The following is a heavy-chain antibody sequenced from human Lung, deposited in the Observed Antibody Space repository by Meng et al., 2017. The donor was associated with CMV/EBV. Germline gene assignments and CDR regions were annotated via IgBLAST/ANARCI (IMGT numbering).Heavy chain of an antibody. J-gene: IGHJ4*02. V-gene: IGHV3-23*01. CDR1: GFTFSSYA. CDR3: ARQLGLFDY. CDR2: ISGSGGST. D-gene: IGHD6-6*01. Sequence: GESXKISCAASGFTFSSYAMSWVRQAPGKGLEWVSAISGSGGSTYYADSVKGRFTISRDNSKNTLYLQMNSLRADDTAVYYCARQLGLFDYWGQGTLVTVSS.